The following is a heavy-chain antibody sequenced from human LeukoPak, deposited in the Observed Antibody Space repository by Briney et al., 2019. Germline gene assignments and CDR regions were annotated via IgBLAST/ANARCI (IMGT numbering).Heavy chain of an antibody. J-gene: IGHJ6*02. Sequence: SETLSLTCAVYGGAFSGYYWSWIRQPPGKGLEWIGEINHSGSTNYNPSLKSRVTISVDTSKNQFSLKLSSVTAADTAVYYCASLVIGSGYYYYYGMDVWGQGTTVTVSS. CDR2: INHSGST. V-gene: IGHV4-34*01. D-gene: IGHD3-16*02. CDR3: ASLVIGSGYYYYYGMDV. CDR1: GGAFSGYY.